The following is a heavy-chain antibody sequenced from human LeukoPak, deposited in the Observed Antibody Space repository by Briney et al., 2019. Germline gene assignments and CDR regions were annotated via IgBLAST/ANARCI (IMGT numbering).Heavy chain of an antibody. CDR3: ARGFHRYCYDCGAYSVY. V-gene: IGHV3-21*01. CDR1: GFTFKNYG. Sequence: GGSQRLSCAASGFTFKNYGVIWARDAPGKGLEWVSSFSSDSSYIYYAELLQGRFTISRDNAKNSLYLQMSSLRAEDTAGDYCARGFHRYCYDCGAYSVYWGQGTLVTVSS. CDR2: FSSDSSYI. D-gene: IGHD3-22*01. J-gene: IGHJ4*02.